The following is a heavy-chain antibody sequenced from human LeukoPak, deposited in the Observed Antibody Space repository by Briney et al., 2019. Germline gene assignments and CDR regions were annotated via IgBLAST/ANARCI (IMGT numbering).Heavy chain of an antibody. CDR2: ISNDGSRK. D-gene: IGHD5-24*01. J-gene: IGHJ4*02. V-gene: IGHV3-30*03. CDR3: VRSRHGYNSNSPLDY. CDR1: GFTFSRHG. Sequence: GRSLRLSCAPSGFTFSRHGMHWVRQAPGKGLEWVAIISNDGSRKYYAHSVEGRFTISRDNSKNTLYLQMDSLRAEDTAVYFCVRSRHGYNSNSPLDYWGQGTLVTVSS.